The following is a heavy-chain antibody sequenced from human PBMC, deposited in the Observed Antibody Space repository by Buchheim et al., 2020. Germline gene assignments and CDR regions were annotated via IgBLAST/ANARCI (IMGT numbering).Heavy chain of an antibody. CDR2: ISYDGSNK. D-gene: IGHD3-3*01. CDR1: GFTFSSYG. J-gene: IGHJ1*01. CDR3: AKDAYYDFWSGYGGYFQH. Sequence: QVQLVESGGGVVQPGRSLRLSCAASGFTFSSYGMHWVRQAPGKGLEWVAVISYDGSNKYYAGSVKGRFTISRDNSKNTLYLQMNSLRAEDTAVYYCAKDAYYDFWSGYGGYFQHWGQGTL. V-gene: IGHV3-30*18.